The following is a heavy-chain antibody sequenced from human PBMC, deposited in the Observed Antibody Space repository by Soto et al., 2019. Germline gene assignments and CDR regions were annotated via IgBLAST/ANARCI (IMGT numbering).Heavy chain of an antibody. V-gene: IGHV4-4*02. CDR2: LLHGGTT. CDR3: AYSTGWYRHDV. J-gene: IGHJ3*01. D-gene: IGHD6-19*01. Sequence: QVQLQESGPGLVKPSGTLSLTCAVSGDSISSPKWWTWLRQPPGKGLEWIGDLLHGGTTNYNPSRKSRVTLSVAASQTQFSLNLPSVTAADTAIYYCAYSTGWYRHDVWGQGTSVTVSS. CDR1: GDSISSPKW.